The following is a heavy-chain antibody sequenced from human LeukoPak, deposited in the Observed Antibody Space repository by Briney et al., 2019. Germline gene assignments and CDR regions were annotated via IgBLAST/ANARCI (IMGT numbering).Heavy chain of an antibody. V-gene: IGHV4-30-2*01. CDR3: ARGEYSSSPPFDY. J-gene: IGHJ4*02. Sequence: PSQTLSLTCTVSGVSISSGGYYWSWIRQPPGKGLEWIGYIYHSGSTYYNPSLKSRVTISVDGSKNQFSLKLSSVTAADTAVYYCARGEYSSSPPFDYWGQGTLVTVSS. D-gene: IGHD6-6*01. CDR2: IYHSGST. CDR1: GVSISSGGYY.